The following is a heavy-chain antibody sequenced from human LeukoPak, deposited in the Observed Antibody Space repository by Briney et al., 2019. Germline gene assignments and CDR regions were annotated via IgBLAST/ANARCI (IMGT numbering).Heavy chain of an antibody. V-gene: IGHV3-30*18. CDR2: ISYDGSNK. D-gene: IGHD3-9*01. CDR1: GFTFSSYG. J-gene: IGHJ6*02. Sequence: QAGGSLRLSCAASGFTFSSYGMHWVRQAPGKGLEWVAVISYDGSNKYYADSVKGRFTISRDNSKNTLYLQMNSLRAEDTAVYYCAKDRSDILTGYYTVGGAPGGMDVWGQGTTVTVSS. CDR3: AKDRSDILTGYYTVGGAPGGMDV.